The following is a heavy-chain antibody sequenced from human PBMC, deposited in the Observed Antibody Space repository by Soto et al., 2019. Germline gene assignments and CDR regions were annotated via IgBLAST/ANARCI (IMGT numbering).Heavy chain of an antibody. CDR3: ARVACCGGSCDLTSCYNYHGMDV. D-gene: IGHD2-15*01. CDR1: GASFSGYY. J-gene: IGHJ6*02. Sequence: SETLSLTCAVHGASFSGYYWSWVGQSPGEGLEWIGEITHSGTTNYSPSLKSRVTISVDTSKNHFFLSLRSVTAADTGAYYFARVACCGGSCDLTSCYNYHGMDVWGQGTTVTVSS. CDR2: ITHSGTT. V-gene: IGHV4-34*01.